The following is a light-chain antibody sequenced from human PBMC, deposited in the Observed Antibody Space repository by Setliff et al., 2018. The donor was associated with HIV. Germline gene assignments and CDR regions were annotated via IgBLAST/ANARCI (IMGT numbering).Light chain of an antibody. Sequence: QSVLTQPPSASGTPGQRVTISCSGSSSNIGSNTVDWYQQLPGTAPKLLMYRDNQRPSGVSNRFSGSKSGNTASLTISGLQAEDEADYYCCSNTGSNTYVFGTGTKV. CDR1: SSNIGSNT. CDR2: RDN. CDR3: CSNTGSNTYV. J-gene: IGLJ1*01. V-gene: IGLV1-44*01.